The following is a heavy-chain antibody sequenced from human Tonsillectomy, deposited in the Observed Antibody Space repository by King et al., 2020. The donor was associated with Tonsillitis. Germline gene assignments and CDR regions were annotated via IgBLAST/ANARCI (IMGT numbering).Heavy chain of an antibody. CDR3: AKDQEEWFGEVSGMDV. V-gene: IGHV3-23*04. CDR1: GFTFSSYM. J-gene: IGHJ6*02. D-gene: IGHD3-10*01. Sequence: VQLVESGGGLVQPGGSLRLSCGASGFTFSSYMMSWVRQAPGRGREWLSGIGGSGSSTYYADSAKGRFTISRDNSKNTMYLQMNSLTVEDTAVYYCAKDQEEWFGEVSGMDVWGQGTPVTVSS. CDR2: IGGSGSST.